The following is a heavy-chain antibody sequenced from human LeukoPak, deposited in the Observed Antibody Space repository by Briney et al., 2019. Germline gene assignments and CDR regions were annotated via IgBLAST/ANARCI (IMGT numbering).Heavy chain of an antibody. J-gene: IGHJ4*02. CDR1: GYTFTSYY. D-gene: IGHD1-20*01. CDR3: ARDTSITGTTGDY. V-gene: IGHV1-46*01. CDR2: INPSGGST. Sequence: ASVKVSCKASGYTFTSYYMHWVRQAPGQGLEWMGIINPSGGSTIYAQKLQGRVTMTTDTSTSTAYMELRSLRSDDTAVYYCARDTSITGTTGDYWGQGTLVTVSS.